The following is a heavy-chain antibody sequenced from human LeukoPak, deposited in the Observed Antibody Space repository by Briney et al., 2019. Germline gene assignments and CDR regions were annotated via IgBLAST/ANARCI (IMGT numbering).Heavy chain of an antibody. J-gene: IGHJ4*02. V-gene: IGHV3-11*04. D-gene: IGHD6-13*01. CDR1: GFTFSDYY. Sequence: GGSLRLSCAASGFTFSDYYMSWIRRAPGKGLEWVSYISSSGSTIYYADSVKGRFTISRDNSKNTLYLQMDSLRAEDTAVYYCARGTAYSSSWYTDSYFDYWGQGTLVTVSS. CDR3: ARGTAYSSSWYTDSYFDY. CDR2: ISSSGSTI.